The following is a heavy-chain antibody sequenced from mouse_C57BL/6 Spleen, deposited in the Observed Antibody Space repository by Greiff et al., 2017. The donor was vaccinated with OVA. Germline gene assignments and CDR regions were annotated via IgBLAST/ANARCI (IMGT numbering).Heavy chain of an antibody. CDR1: GYSITSGYY. V-gene: IGHV3-6*01. J-gene: IGHJ4*01. D-gene: IGHD2-3*01. CDR2: ISYDGSN. CDR3: ALYDGYYDYYAMDY. Sequence: DVKLQESGPGLVKPSQSLSLTCSVTGYSITSGYYWNWIRQFPGNKLEWMGYISYDGSNNYNPSLKNRISITRDTSKNQFFLKLNSVTTEDTATYYCALYDGYYDYYAMDYWGQGTSVTVSS.